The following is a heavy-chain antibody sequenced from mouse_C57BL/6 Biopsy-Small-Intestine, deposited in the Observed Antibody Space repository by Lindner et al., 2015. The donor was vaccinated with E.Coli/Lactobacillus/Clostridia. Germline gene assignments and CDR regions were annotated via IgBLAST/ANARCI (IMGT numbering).Heavy chain of an antibody. CDR1: AYSFTGYY. CDR3: AREGMIYYGNYVFTY. V-gene: IGHV1-42*01. D-gene: IGHD2-1*01. J-gene: IGHJ3*01. CDR2: INPSTGST. Sequence: VQLQESGPELVKPGASVKISCKASAYSFTGYYMNWVKQSPEKGLEWIGEINPSTGSTTCNQKFKAKATLTVDKSSRTAYMQLKSLTSEDSAVYYCAREGMIYYGNYVFTYWGQGTLVTVSA.